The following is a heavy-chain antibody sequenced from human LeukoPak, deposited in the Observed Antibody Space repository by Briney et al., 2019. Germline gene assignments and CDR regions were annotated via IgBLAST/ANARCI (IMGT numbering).Heavy chain of an antibody. V-gene: IGHV1-69*05. J-gene: IGHJ4*02. Sequence: SVKVSCKASGGTFSSYAISWVRQAPGQGLEWMGGIIPIFGTANYAQKFQGRVTMTRDMSTSTVYMELSSLRSEDTAVYYCARGLGSSRDGYNSGFDYWGQGTLVTVSS. CDR3: ARGLGSSRDGYNSGFDY. CDR1: GGTFSSYA. CDR2: IIPIFGTA. D-gene: IGHD5-24*01.